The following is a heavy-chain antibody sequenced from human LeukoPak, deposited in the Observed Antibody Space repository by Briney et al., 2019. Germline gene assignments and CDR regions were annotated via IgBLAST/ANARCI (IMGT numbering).Heavy chain of an antibody. Sequence: GGSLRLSCAASGFTFSSYDMHWVRQTTGKGLEWVSAIGTAVDTSYADSVKGRFTISRENAKNSVYLQMNSLRAGDTAVYYCARRNWGSGGGFDIWGQGTMVTVSS. V-gene: IGHV3-13*01. CDR3: ARRNWGSGGGFDI. CDR2: IGTAVDT. J-gene: IGHJ3*02. D-gene: IGHD7-27*01. CDR1: GFTFSSYD.